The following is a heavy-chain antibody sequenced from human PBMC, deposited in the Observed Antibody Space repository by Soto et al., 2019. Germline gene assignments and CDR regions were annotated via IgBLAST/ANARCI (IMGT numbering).Heavy chain of an antibody. CDR3: ARHVPAAGYYYGMDV. D-gene: IGHD2-2*01. CDR1: GGTFSSYA. V-gene: IGHV1-69*12. J-gene: IGHJ6*02. CDR2: IIPIFGTA. Sequence: QVQLVQSGAEVKKPGSSVKVSCKASGGTFSSYAVSWVRQAPGQGLEWMGGIIPIFGTADYAQKFQGRVTIAADESTSTAYRELSSLRSEDTAVYYCARHVPAAGYYYGMDVWGQGTTVTVSS.